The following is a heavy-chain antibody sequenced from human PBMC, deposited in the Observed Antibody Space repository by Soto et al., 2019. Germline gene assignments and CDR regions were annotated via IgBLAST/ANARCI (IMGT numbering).Heavy chain of an antibody. CDR3: ARREIQGPIDY. V-gene: IGHV4-28*01. J-gene: IGHJ4*02. Sequence: QVQLHESGPGLVKPSDTLSLTCAVSGYSISSSNWWGWIRQPPGKGLEWIGYIYYSGTTYYNPSLKSRVSMSVDTSKNQFSLKLTSVTAVDTAVYYCARREIQGPIDYWGQGTLVTVSS. D-gene: IGHD1-26*01. CDR2: IYYSGTT. CDR1: GYSISSSNW.